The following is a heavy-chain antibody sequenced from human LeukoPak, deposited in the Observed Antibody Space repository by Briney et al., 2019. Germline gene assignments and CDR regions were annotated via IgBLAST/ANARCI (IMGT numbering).Heavy chain of an antibody. CDR3: ASFYQYDSSGYYFDY. Sequence: PSETLSLTCAVYGGSFSSYYWGWIRQPPGKGLEWIGSIYYSGSTYYNPSLKSRVTISVDTSKNQFSLKLSSVTAADTAVYYCASFYQYDSSGYYFDYWGQGTLVTVSS. CDR1: GGSFSSYY. J-gene: IGHJ4*02. V-gene: IGHV4-34*01. D-gene: IGHD3-22*01. CDR2: IYYSGST.